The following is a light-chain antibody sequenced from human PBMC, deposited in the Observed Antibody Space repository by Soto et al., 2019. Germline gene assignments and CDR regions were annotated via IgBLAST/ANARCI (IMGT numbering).Light chain of an antibody. J-gene: IGLJ2*01. V-gene: IGLV4-69*01. CDR2: LNPDGTH. CDR1: TRHRSYA. CDR3: QTWGTAMVV. Sequence: QPVLTQSPSASASLGASVKLNCTLSTRHRSYAIAWHQHQPEKGPRFLMTLNPDGTHRKGDGIPDRFSGSSSGAERYLTISSLQSEDEADYYCQTWGTAMVVFGAGTKLTVL.